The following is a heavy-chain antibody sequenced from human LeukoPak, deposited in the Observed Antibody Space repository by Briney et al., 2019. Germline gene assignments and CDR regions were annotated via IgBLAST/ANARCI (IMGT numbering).Heavy chain of an antibody. J-gene: IGHJ4*02. D-gene: IGHD3-10*01. Sequence: SETLSLTCTVSRGSVSSYYWSWIRQPPGKGLEWIGYIYYSGSTNYNPSLKSRVTISVDTSKNQFSLKLSSVTAADTAVYYCARDRSSYNSGSCGGVFDYWGQGARVTVSS. CDR3: ARDRSSYNSGSCGGVFDY. CDR2: IYYSGST. V-gene: IGHV4-59*02. CDR1: RGSVSSYY.